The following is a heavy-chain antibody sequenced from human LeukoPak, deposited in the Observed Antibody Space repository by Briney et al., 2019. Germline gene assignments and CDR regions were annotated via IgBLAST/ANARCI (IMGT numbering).Heavy chain of an antibody. Sequence: GSLRLSCAASGFTFSNAWMSWVRQPPGKGLEWIGEINHSGSTNYNPSLKSRVTISVDTSKNQFSLKLSSVTAADTAVYYCARHRTRIAVAGTEPWYFDYWGQGTLVTVSS. V-gene: IGHV4-34*01. J-gene: IGHJ4*02. CDR1: GFTFSNAW. CDR3: ARHRTRIAVAGTEPWYFDY. D-gene: IGHD6-19*01. CDR2: INHSGST.